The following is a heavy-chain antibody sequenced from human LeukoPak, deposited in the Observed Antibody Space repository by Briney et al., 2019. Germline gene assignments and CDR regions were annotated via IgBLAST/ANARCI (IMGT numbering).Heavy chain of an antibody. D-gene: IGHD5-18*01. V-gene: IGHV4-39*01. J-gene: IGHJ4*02. Sequence: PSETLSLTCTVSGGSISSNSYYWGWIRPPPGKGLEWFGSSYCSGSTYYNPSLKRRVTISVDTSKKQFSQKLSPVTAADTVLYYCARRGSYGLDYWGQGTLVTVSS. CDR2: SYCSGST. CDR1: GGSISSNSYY. CDR3: ARRGSYGLDY.